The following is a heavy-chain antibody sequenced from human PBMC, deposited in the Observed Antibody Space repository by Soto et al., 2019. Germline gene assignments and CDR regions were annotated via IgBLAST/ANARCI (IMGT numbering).Heavy chain of an antibody. CDR2: IRSKAYGGTT. CDR3: TRDRWEYYYDSSGYYGYFQH. D-gene: IGHD3-22*01. V-gene: IGHV3-49*03. Sequence: GGSLRLSCTASGFTFGDYAMSCFRQAPGKGREWVGFIRSKAYGGTTEYAASVKGRFTISRDDSKSIAYLQMNSLKTEDTAVYYCTRDRWEYYYDSSGYYGYFQHWGQGTLVTVSS. J-gene: IGHJ1*01. CDR1: GFTFGDYA.